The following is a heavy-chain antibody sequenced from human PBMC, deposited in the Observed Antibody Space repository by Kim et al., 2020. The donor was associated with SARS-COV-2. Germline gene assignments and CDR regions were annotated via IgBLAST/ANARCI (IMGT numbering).Heavy chain of an antibody. D-gene: IGHD3-10*01. V-gene: IGHV4-59*01. J-gene: IGHJ5*02. Sequence: SETLSLTCTVSGGSISSYYWSWIRQPPGKGLEWIGYIYYSGSTNYNPSLKSRVTISVDTSKNQFSLKLSSVTAADTAVYYCARVSPIEYYGSGSYYKAWFDPWGQGTLVTVSS. CDR3: ARVSPIEYYGSGSYYKAWFDP. CDR2: IYYSGST. CDR1: GGSISSYY.